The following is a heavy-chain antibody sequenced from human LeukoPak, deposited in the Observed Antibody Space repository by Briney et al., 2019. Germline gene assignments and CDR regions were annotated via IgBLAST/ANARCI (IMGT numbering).Heavy chain of an antibody. J-gene: IGHJ4*02. Sequence: SETLSLTCTVSGVSISSSNSYWGWIRQPPGKGLEWIGSIYHSGSTYYNPSLKSRVTISVDTSKNQFSLRLSSVTAADTAVYYCARDTAPEDYWGQGTLVTVSS. D-gene: IGHD1-14*01. CDR1: GVSISSSNSY. CDR2: IYHSGST. CDR3: ARDTAPEDY. V-gene: IGHV4-39*07.